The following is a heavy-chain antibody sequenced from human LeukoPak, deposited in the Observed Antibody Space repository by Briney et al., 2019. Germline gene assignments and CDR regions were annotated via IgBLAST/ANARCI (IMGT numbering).Heavy chain of an antibody. V-gene: IGHV4-39*01. Sequence: PSETLSLTCSVSGRILSSSDYYWGWIRRPPGKGLEWVGSIYYSGSTYYDPSLKSRVTISVDTSKNQFSLKLSSVTAADTAVYYCARHSSGGNGDFDYWGQGTLVTVSS. CDR3: ARHSSGGNGDFDY. D-gene: IGHD2-8*01. CDR1: GRILSSSDYY. J-gene: IGHJ4*02. CDR2: IYYSGST.